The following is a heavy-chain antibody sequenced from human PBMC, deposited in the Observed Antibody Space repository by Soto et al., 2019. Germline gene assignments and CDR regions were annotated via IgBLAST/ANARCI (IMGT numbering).Heavy chain of an antibody. D-gene: IGHD6-13*01. J-gene: IGHJ6*02. CDR3: SPRRGSVGSWSYYYYYYGMDV. V-gene: IGHV3-23*01. Sequence: GGSLRLSCAASGFTFSSYAMSWVRQAPGKGLEWVSAISGSGVSTYYADSVKGRLTISRDNSKNTLYLQMNRLRAEDTAVYYCSPRRGSVGSWSYYYYYYGMDVWGQGTTVTVCS. CDR1: GFTFSSYA. CDR2: ISGSGVST.